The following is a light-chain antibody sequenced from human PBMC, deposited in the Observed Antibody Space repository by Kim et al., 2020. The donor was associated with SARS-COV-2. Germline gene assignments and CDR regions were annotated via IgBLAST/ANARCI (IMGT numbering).Light chain of an antibody. CDR2: EVT. V-gene: IGLV2-23*02. CDR3: CSFAGSTTYVV. CDR1: SLDLGAYDL. Sequence: SFSLSCTGTSLDLGAYDLFSCYQQHPGRAPKLIIYEVTARPSGVSDRFSGTKSGNTASLTISGLQAEDEADYYCCSFAGSTTYVVFGGGTQLTVL. J-gene: IGLJ2*01.